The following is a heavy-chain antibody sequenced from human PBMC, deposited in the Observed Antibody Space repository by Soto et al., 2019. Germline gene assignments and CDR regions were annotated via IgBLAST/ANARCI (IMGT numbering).Heavy chain of an antibody. Sequence: GGSLRLSCAASGFTFSSYGMHWVRQAPGKGLEWVAVISYDGSNKYYADSVKGRFTISRDNSKNTLYLQMNSLRAEDTAVYYCAKSSAKTAMVGYWGQGTLVTVSS. CDR1: GFTFSSYG. CDR2: ISYDGSNK. J-gene: IGHJ4*02. V-gene: IGHV3-30*18. D-gene: IGHD5-18*01. CDR3: AKSSAKTAMVGY.